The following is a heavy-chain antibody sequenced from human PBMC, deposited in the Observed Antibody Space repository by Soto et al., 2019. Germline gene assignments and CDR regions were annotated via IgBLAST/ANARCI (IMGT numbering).Heavy chain of an antibody. Sequence: VQLLESGGGLMQPGGSLRLSCAASGFTFSYGIHWLRQAPGKGLEWVAYISYDSSNKFYGDSVKGRFTISRDNSKNTQFLQMKSLRAEDTAVYYCAKLVIGYCSGNTCDDYWGQGTLVAVSS. CDR2: ISYDSSNK. V-gene: IGHV3-30*18. CDR1: GFTFSYG. CDR3: AKLVIGYCSGNTCDDY. J-gene: IGHJ4*02. D-gene: IGHD2-15*01.